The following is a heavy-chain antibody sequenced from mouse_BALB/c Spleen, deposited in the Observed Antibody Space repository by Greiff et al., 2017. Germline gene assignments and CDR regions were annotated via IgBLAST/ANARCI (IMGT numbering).Heavy chain of an antibody. Sequence: EVQLQESGPGLVKPSQSLSLTCTVTGYSITSDYAWNWIRQFPGNKLEWMGYISYSGSTSYNPSLKSRISITRDTSKNQFFLQLNSVTTEDTATYYCARRGIDGSRSYWYFDVWGAGTTVTVSS. CDR1: GYSITSDYA. J-gene: IGHJ1*01. V-gene: IGHV3-2*02. D-gene: IGHD1-1*01. CDR2: ISYSGST. CDR3: ARRGIDGSRSYWYFDV.